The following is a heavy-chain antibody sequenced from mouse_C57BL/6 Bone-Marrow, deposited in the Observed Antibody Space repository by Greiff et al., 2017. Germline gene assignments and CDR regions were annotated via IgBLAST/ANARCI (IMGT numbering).Heavy chain of an antibody. CDR1: GYTFTSYW. J-gene: IGHJ2*01. CDR3: ARSLEDY. CDR2: IDPSDSYT. Sequence: QVQLQQPGAELVKPGASVKLSCKASGYTFTSYWMQWVKQRPGQGLEWIGEIDPSDSYTNYNQKFKGKATLTVDTSSSTAYMQLSSLTSEDSAVYYCARSLEDYWGQGTTLTVSS. V-gene: IGHV1-50*01.